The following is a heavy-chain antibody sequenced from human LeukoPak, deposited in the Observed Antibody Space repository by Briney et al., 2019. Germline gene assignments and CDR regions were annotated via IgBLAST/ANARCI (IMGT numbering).Heavy chain of an antibody. CDR1: GGSISIYY. CDR2: IYYSGST. CDR3: ARETSQKGAHYMDV. D-gene: IGHD3-16*01. V-gene: IGHV4-59*01. Sequence: SETLSLTCSVSGGSISIYYWTWIRQPPGKGLKWIGYIYYSGSTSYSPSLRSRVTISVDTSKNQFSLKLSSVTAADTAVYYCARETSQKGAHYMDVWGKGTTVTIS. J-gene: IGHJ6*03.